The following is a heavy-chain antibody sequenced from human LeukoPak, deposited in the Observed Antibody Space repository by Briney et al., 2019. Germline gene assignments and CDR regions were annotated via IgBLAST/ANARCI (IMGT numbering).Heavy chain of an antibody. Sequence: GESLKISCKGSGYSFTSYWIGWVRQMPGKGLEWMGIIYPGDSDTRYSPSFQGQVTISADKSISTAYLQWSSLKASDTAMYYCARLDILTGYYSGKHYFDYWGQGTLVTDSS. V-gene: IGHV5-51*01. CDR2: IYPGDSDT. D-gene: IGHD3-9*01. CDR1: GYSFTSYW. J-gene: IGHJ4*02. CDR3: ARLDILTGYYSGKHYFDY.